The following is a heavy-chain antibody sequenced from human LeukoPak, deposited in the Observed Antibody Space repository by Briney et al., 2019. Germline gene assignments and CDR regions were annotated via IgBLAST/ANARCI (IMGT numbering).Heavy chain of an antibody. CDR3: AGALDNYDFRAGAFDI. J-gene: IGHJ3*02. CDR1: GYTFTSYG. Sequence: GASVKVSCKASGYTFTSYGISWVRQAPGQGLEWMGWISAYNGNTNYAQKLQGRVTMTTDTSTSTAYMELRSLRSDDTAVYYCAGALDNYDFRAGAFDIWGQGTMVTVSS. D-gene: IGHD3-3*01. V-gene: IGHV1-18*01. CDR2: ISAYNGNT.